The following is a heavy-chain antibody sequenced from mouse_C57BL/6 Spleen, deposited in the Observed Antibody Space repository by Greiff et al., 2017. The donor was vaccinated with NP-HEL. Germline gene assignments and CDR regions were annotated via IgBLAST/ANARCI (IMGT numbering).Heavy chain of an antibody. CDR2: INPYNGGT. D-gene: IGHD2-3*01. CDR1: GYTFTDYY. Sequence: DVHLVESGPVLVKPGASVKMSCKASGYTFTDYYMNWVKQSHGKSLEWIGVINPYNGGTSYNQKFKGKATLTVDKSSSTAYMELNSLTSEDSAVYYCARDGYYGYWGQGTTLTVSS. V-gene: IGHV1-19*01. J-gene: IGHJ2*01. CDR3: ARDGYYGY.